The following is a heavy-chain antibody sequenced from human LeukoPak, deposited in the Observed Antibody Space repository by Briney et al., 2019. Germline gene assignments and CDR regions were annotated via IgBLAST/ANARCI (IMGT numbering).Heavy chain of an antibody. D-gene: IGHD5/OR15-5a*01. Sequence: PGGSLRLSCAASGFTFSSYEMNWVRQAPGKGLEWVSYISSSGSTIYYADSVKGRFTISRDNAKNSLYLQMNSLRAEDTAVYYCAREPYSVYYGGYYYYYYYMDVWGKGTRVTVSS. J-gene: IGHJ6*03. CDR1: GFTFSSYE. V-gene: IGHV3-48*03. CDR3: AREPYSVYYGGYYYYYYYMDV. CDR2: ISSSGSTI.